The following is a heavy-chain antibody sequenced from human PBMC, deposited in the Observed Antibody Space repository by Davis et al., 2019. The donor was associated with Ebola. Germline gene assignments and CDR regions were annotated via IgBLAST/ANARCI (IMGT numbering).Heavy chain of an antibody. Sequence: GESLKISCAASGISFSNYGMFWVRQAPGKVMEWVAVISPDGSDKNYADSGRGRFTITRDNSKSTLDLQMNSLRPEDTAVYYCARMYSGSPEGGDYWGQGTLVIVSS. D-gene: IGHD1-26*01. CDR1: GISFSNYG. CDR3: ARMYSGSPEGGDY. CDR2: ISPDGSDK. J-gene: IGHJ4*02. V-gene: IGHV3-30*03.